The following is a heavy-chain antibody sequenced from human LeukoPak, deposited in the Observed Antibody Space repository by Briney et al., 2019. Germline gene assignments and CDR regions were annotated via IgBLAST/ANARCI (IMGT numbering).Heavy chain of an antibody. V-gene: IGHV1-18*01. D-gene: IGHD3-3*01. CDR1: GYPFNTFG. CDR3: ATYDLSVDDYYAMDV. J-gene: IGHJ6*02. Sequence: ASVKVSCKTSGYPFNTFGVSWVRQAPGQGLDFMGWINTYNGNAKYVQKFQGRVTMTTDTTSNTAYMELRSLRSDDTAIYYCATYDLSVDDYYAMDVWGQGTTVTVSS. CDR2: INTYNGNA.